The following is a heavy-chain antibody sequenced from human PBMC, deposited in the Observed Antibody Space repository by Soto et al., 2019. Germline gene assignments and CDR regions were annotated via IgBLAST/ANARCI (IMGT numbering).Heavy chain of an antibody. D-gene: IGHD2-2*01. CDR2: IYHSGNA. V-gene: IGHV4-59*13. CDR1: GDSIRNVY. CDR3: ARAHAPTLPFDS. J-gene: IGHJ4*02. Sequence: PSETLSLTCTVSGDSIRNVYWSWIRQPPGKGLEWIGFIYHSGNAKYNPSLKGRVAMSVDSSKNQISLSLNSVTAAVSAVYFCARAHAPTLPFDSWGQGTLVTVSS.